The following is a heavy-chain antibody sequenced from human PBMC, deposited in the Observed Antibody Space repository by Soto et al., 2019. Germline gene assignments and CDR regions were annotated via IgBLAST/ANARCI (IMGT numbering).Heavy chain of an antibody. CDR1: GGSISSYY. CDR2: IYYSGST. V-gene: IGHV4-59*01. Sequence: SETLCLTCTVSGGSISSYYLSWIRQPPGKGLEWIGYIYYSGSTNYNPSLKSRVTISVDTSKNQFSLKLSSVTAADTAVYYCARKNYDFWSGYAPYMDVWGKGTTVTVSS. CDR3: ARKNYDFWSGYAPYMDV. D-gene: IGHD3-3*01. J-gene: IGHJ6*03.